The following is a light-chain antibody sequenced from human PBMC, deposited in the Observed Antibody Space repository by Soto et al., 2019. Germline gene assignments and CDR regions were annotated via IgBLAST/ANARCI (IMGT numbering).Light chain of an antibody. CDR3: QQYYTYPWT. Sequence: DIQMTQSPSTLSASVGDRVTITCRASQSISSWLAWYQQKPGKAPRLLIYDASYLERGVPSRFSGSGSGTEFTLTISSLHPDDFATYYCQQYYTYPWTFGPGTKV. J-gene: IGKJ1*01. CDR1: QSISSW. V-gene: IGKV1-5*01. CDR2: DAS.